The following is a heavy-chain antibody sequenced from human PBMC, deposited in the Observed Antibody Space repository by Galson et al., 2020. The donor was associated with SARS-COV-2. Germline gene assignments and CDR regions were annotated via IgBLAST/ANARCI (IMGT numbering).Heavy chain of an antibody. CDR3: ARLTVAPLSYYYYDGVDV. Sequence: SETLSLTCTASGGPISSYYRSWIRQPPGKGLDWIGYISYIGSTNYHPTHKSRVTISVDTSKNQFSLKLSSVNAADTAVYYCARLTVAPLSYYYYDGVDVWGQGTTVAVSS. J-gene: IGHJ6*02. D-gene: IGHD5-12*01. CDR1: GGPISSYY. CDR2: ISYIGST. V-gene: IGHV4-59*01.